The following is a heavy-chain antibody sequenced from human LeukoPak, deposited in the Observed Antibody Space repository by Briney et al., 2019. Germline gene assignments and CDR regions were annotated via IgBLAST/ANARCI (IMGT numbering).Heavy chain of an antibody. CDR2: IDGSGHYT. CDR3: ARALCSSTSCYAGGYMDV. V-gene: IGHV3-23*01. D-gene: IGHD2-2*01. J-gene: IGHJ6*03. CDR1: GFTFSAYG. Sequence: GGSLRLSCAASGFTFSAYGMTWVRQAPGKGLEWVSAIDGSGHYTYYPDSVKGRFTISRDNSKHTLFLQMNSLRAEDTAVYYCARALCSSTSCYAGGYMDVWGKGATVTVSS.